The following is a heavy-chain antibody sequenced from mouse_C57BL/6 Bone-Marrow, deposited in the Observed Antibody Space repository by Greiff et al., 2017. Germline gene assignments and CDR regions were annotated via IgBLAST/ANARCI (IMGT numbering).Heavy chain of an antibody. Sequence: QVQLQQSDAELVKPGASVKISCKVSGYTFTDHTIHWMKQRPEQGLEWIGYIYPRDGSTKYNEKFKGKATLTADKSTRTAYLPLNSLTSEDSAVYFYARGDYYGSSYSYWGQGTTLTVAS. V-gene: IGHV1-78*01. J-gene: IGHJ2*01. CDR3: ARGDYYGSSYSY. D-gene: IGHD1-1*01. CDR1: GYTFTDHT. CDR2: IYPRDGST.